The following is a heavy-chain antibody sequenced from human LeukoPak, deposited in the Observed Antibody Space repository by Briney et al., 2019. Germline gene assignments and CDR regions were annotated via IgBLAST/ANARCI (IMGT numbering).Heavy chain of an antibody. CDR1: GLTFSSYW. CDR2: IKQDGSDK. CDR3: ARTRLSSDC. J-gene: IGHJ4*02. Sequence: GRSLRLSCAASGLTFSSYWMTWVRQAPGKGLEWVASIKQDGSDKNYVDSVKGRFTISRDNAKNSLYLQMNSLRDEDTAVYYCARTRLSSDCWGQGTLVTVSS. V-gene: IGHV3-7*01. D-gene: IGHD2/OR15-2a*01.